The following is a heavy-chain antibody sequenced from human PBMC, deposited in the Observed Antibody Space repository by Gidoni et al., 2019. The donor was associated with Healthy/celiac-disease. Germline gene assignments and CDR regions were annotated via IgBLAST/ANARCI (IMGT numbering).Heavy chain of an antibody. CDR1: GYTFPSYD. J-gene: IGHJ3*02. V-gene: IGHV1-8*01. CDR3: ARVPLGVTIFWSVTDAFDI. D-gene: IGHD3-3*01. CDR2: MNPNSGNT. Sequence: QVQLVQSGAEVKKPGASVKVSCKASGYTFPSYDINWVRQATGQGLEWMGWMNPNSGNTGYAQKFQGRVTMTRNTSISTAYMELSSLRSEDTAVYYCARVPLGVTIFWSVTDAFDIWGQGTMVTVSS.